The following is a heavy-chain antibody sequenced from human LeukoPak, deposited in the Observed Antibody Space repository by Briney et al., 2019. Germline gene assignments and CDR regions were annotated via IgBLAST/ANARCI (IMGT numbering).Heavy chain of an antibody. J-gene: IGHJ4*02. Sequence: GEFLKISCKGSGYCFTSYWIGWVRQMPGKGLEWMGIIYPCYYDTRYCPSFQGQVTISADKSISTAYLQWSSLKASDTAMYYCARAGGTNYWGQGTLVTVSS. CDR2: IYPCYYDT. CDR3: ARAGGTNY. D-gene: IGHD3-16*01. CDR1: GYCFTSYW. V-gene: IGHV5-51*01.